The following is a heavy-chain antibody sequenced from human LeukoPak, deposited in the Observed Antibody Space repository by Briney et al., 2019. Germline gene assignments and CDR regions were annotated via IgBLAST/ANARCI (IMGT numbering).Heavy chain of an antibody. D-gene: IGHD3-22*01. J-gene: IGHJ4*02. CDR2: IRYDGSNK. V-gene: IGHV3-30*02. CDR1: GFTFSSYG. CDR3: AKLAGSDDSSGPPDY. Sequence: PGGSLRLSCAASGFTFSSYGMHWVRQAPGKGLEWVAFIRYDGSNKYYADSVKGRFTISRDNSKNTLYLQMNSLRAEDTAVYYCAKLAGSDDSSGPPDYWGQGTLVTVSS.